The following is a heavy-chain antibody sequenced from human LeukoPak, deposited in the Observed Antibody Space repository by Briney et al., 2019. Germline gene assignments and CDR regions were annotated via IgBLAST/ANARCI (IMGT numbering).Heavy chain of an antibody. CDR2: INEDGTSA. CDR3: ARVPTNSYGFGQ. V-gene: IGHV3-74*01. CDR1: GFGFSVYW. Sequence: PGGSLRLSCAASGFGFSVYWMHWVRQAPGKGLVWVAHINEDGTSASHADSVKGRFTISRGNAKNTLYLQMNSLTVEDMAVYYCARVPTNSYGFGQWGQGSLVTVSS. J-gene: IGHJ4*02. D-gene: IGHD5-18*01.